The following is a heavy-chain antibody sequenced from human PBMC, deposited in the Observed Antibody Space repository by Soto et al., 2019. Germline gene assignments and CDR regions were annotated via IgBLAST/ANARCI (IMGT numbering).Heavy chain of an antibody. V-gene: IGHV1-69*13. CDR1: GCTFSSYA. CDR2: IIPIFGTA. J-gene: IGHJ6*02. Sequence: ASVKVSCKASGCTFSSYAISWVRQAPGQGLEWMGGIIPIFGTANYAQKFQGRVTITADESTSTAYMELSSLRSEDTAVYYCARLTIWSGYYGYYGMDVWGQGTTVTVS. D-gene: IGHD3-3*01. CDR3: ARLTIWSGYYGYYGMDV.